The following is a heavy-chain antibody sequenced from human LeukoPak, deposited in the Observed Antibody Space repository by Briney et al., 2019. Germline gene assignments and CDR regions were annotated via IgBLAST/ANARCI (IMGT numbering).Heavy chain of an antibody. V-gene: IGHV3-21*03. CDR3: TTDPRPGIAVAQYYYYYGMDV. CDR2: IRSGSTYI. CDR1: GFTDY. J-gene: IGHJ6*02. D-gene: IGHD6-19*01. Sequence: GGSLRLSCAASGFTDYMTWVRQAPGKGLEWVSSIRSGSTYINYADSVKGRFTISRDDAKKSLYLQMNSLKTEDTAVYYCTTDPRPGIAVAQYYYYYGMDVWGQGTTVTVSS.